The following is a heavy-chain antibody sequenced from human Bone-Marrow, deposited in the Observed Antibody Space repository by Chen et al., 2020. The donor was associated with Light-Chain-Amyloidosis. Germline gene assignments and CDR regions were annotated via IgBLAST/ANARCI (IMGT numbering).Heavy chain of an antibody. CDR1: GFAFSSYA. CDR3: AKDISYDDILPGYPADAFDI. D-gene: IGHD3-9*01. CDR2: ISGSGGSR. J-gene: IGHJ3*02. V-gene: IGHV3-23*04. Sequence: EVQLVESGGGLLQRGGSLRLSCAASGFAFSSYAMSWVRQAPGKGLEWGSTISGSGGSRYYGDAVKGRLTISRDNCKNALFRKRNSLRAEDTAVYYCAKDISYDDILPGYPADAFDIWGQGTMVTVSS.